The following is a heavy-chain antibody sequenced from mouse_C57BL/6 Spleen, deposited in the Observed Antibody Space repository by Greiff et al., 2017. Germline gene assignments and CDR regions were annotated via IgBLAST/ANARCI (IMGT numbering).Heavy chain of an antibody. CDR2: IYPYNGGT. D-gene: IGHD3-1*01. J-gene: IGHJ2*01. CDR3: ARRGYDGCGYFDY. Sequence: EVQLQQSGAELVKPGASVKLSCKASGYTFTDYYMDWVKQRHGQSLEWIGNIYPYNGGTNYNQKFKGKATLTVDKSSSTAYMELRSLASEDSAVYYCARRGYDGCGYFDYWGKATTLTVSS. CDR1: GYTFTDYY. V-gene: IGHV1-26*01.